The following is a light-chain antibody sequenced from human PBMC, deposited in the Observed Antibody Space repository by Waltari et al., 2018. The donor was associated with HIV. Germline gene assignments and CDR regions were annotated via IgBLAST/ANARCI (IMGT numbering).Light chain of an antibody. CDR3: ATWADTRSAWV. V-gene: IGLV1-47*01. Sequence: TQPPSMSGTPWHRVSIPFSGAHSNIELSTIYCYHRSPGAPPKLFIFSNDQRRLGVPDRFSGSTSGSSASPAISGLRSEDEADYYCATWADTRSAWVFGGGTRVTVL. J-gene: IGLJ3*02. CDR1: HSNIELST. CDR2: SND.